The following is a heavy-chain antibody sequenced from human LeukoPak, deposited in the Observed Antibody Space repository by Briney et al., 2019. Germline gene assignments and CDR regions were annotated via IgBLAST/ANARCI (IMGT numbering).Heavy chain of an antibody. CDR2: ISGSGGST. Sequence: GGSLRLSCAASGFTFSSYAMSWVRQAPGKGLEWVSAISGSGGSTYYADSVKGRFTISRDNSKNTLYLQMNSLRAEDTAVYYCAKDLREIWFGELTFDYWGQGTLVTVSS. D-gene: IGHD3-10*01. V-gene: IGHV3-23*01. J-gene: IGHJ4*02. CDR3: AKDLREIWFGELTFDY. CDR1: GFTFSSYA.